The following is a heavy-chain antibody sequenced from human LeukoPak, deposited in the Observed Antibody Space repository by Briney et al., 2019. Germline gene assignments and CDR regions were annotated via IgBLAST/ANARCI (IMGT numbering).Heavy chain of an antibody. CDR1: GGSFSGYY. CDR2: INHSGST. V-gene: IGHV4-34*01. Sequence: SETLSLTCAVYGGSFSGYYWSWIRQPPGKGLEWIGEINHSGSTNYNPSLKSRVTISVDTSKNQFSLKLSSVTAADTAVYYCAREVAMIPRYAFDIWGRGTMVTVSS. D-gene: IGHD5-12*01. CDR3: AREVAMIPRYAFDI. J-gene: IGHJ3*02.